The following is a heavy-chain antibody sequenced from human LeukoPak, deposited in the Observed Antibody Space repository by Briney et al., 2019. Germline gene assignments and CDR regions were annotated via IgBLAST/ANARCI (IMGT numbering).Heavy chain of an antibody. V-gene: IGHV1-2*02. CDR1: GYTFTGYY. J-gene: IGHJ4*02. CDR2: INPNSGGT. D-gene: IGHD5-18*01. Sequence: ASVKVSCKASGYTFTGYYMHWVRQAPGQGLEWMGWINPNSGGTNYAQKFQGRVTMTRDTSISTAYMELSRLRSDDTAVYYCARGSRTGIQLWNLAAYYFDYWGQGTLVTVSS. CDR3: ARGSRTGIQLWNLAAYYFDY.